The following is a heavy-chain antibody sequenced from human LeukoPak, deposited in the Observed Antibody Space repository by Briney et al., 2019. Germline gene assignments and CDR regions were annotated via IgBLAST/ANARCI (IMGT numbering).Heavy chain of an antibody. CDR1: GYSFPDSW. J-gene: IGHJ4*02. D-gene: IGHD4-17*01. CDR3: ARQYGRPFDY. V-gene: IGHV5-51*01. CDR2: IYPGDSDT. Sequence: GESLKISXKGSGYSFPDSWIAWVRQMPGKGLECMGIIYPGDSDTRYSPSFQGQVSISVDKSINTAYLQWSSLKASDTAIYYCARQYGRPFDYWGQGTLVTVSS.